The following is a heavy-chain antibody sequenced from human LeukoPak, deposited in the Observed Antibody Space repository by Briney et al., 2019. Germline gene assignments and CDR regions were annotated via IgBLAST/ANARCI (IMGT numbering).Heavy chain of an antibody. CDR2: IYHSGST. CDR1: GYSISSDYY. D-gene: IGHD3-22*01. J-gene: IGHJ5*02. CDR3: ASTNYDSSGYYSPLNWFDP. V-gene: IGHV4-38-2*02. Sequence: PSETLSLTCTVSGYSISSDYYWGLIRQPPGKGLEWIGSIYHSGSTYYNPSLKSRATISADSSKHQFSLKLSSVTAADTAVYYCASTNYDSSGYYSPLNWFDPWGQGTLVTASS.